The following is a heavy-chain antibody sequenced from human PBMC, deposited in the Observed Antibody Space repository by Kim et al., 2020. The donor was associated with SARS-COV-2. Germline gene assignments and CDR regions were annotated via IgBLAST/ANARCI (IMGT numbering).Heavy chain of an antibody. CDR3: AREYGSGSYPPERNWFDP. V-gene: IGHV4-59*13. CDR2: IHYSGST. CDR1: GGSISSYY. J-gene: IGHJ5*02. Sequence: SETLSLTCTVSGGSISSYYWSWIRQPSGKGLEWIGHIHYSGSTNYNPSLKSRVTISVDTSKNQFSLKLSSVTAADTAVYYCAREYGSGSYPPERNWFDPWGQGTLVTVSS. D-gene: IGHD3-10*01.